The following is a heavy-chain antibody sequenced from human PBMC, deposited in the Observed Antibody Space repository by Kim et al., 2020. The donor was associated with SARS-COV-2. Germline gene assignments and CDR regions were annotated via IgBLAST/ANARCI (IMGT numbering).Heavy chain of an antibody. V-gene: IGHV3-30*12. CDR2: ISYDGSNK. CDR1: GFTFSSYG. CDR3: ARDEAAAASFDY. Sequence: GGSLRLSCAASGFTFSSYGMHWVRQAPGKGLEWVAVISYDGSNKYYADSVKGRFTISRDNSKNTLYLQMNSLRAEDTAVYYCARDEAAAASFDYWGQGTRSPSPQ. J-gene: IGHJ4*02. D-gene: IGHD6-13*01.